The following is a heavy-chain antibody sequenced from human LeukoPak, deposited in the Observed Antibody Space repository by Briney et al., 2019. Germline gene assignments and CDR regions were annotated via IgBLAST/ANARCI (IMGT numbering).Heavy chain of an antibody. D-gene: IGHD3-10*01. CDR1: GITFNNYN. CDR2: ITSSGTHI. V-gene: IGHV3-21*01. J-gene: IGHJ4*02. Sequence: PGGSLRLSCAASGITFNNYNMNWVRQAPGKGLEWVSSITSSGTHIYYADSVKGRFTISRDNAKNSLYLQMNSLRAEDTAVYYCARGEYGSGIYHIDYWGQGTLVTVSS. CDR3: ARGEYGSGIYHIDY.